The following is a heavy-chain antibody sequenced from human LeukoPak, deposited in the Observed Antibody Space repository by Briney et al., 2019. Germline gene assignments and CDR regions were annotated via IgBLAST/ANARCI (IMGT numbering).Heavy chain of an antibody. CDR1: GFTFSSYS. CDR2: ISSSSSYI. V-gene: IGHV3-21*01. Sequence: GGSLRLSCAASGFTFSSYSLNWVRQAPGKGLEWVSSISSSSSYIYYADSVKGRFTISRDNAKNSLYLQMNSLRAEDTAVYYCARDAVLIGLDYWGQGTLVTVSS. CDR3: ARDAVLIGLDY. J-gene: IGHJ4*02.